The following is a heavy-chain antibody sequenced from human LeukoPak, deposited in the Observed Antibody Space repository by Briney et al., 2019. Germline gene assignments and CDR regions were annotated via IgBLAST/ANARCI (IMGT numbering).Heavy chain of an antibody. V-gene: IGHV3-23*01. CDR1: GFTFSNYD. CDR2: ISDGGDIT. D-gene: IGHD2-15*01. CDR3: AKVGSVVVVANGDY. J-gene: IGHJ4*02. Sequence: GGSLRLSCAASGFTFSNYDMTWVRQAPGKGLEWVSVISDGGDITYCADSVKGRFTISRDNSKNTLYLQMNSLRAEDTAVYYCAKVGSVVVVANGDYWGQGTLVTVSS.